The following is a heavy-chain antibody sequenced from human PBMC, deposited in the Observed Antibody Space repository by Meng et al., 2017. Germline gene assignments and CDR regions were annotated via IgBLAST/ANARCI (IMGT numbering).Heavy chain of an antibody. CDR1: GGSISSSNW. J-gene: IGHJ5*02. D-gene: IGHD3-10*01. Sequence: QGQLQEAGPGLVKPSGTLSLTCAVSGGSISSSNWWSWVRQPPGKGLEWIGEIYHSGSTNYNPSLKGRVTISVDKSKNQFSLKLSSVTAADTAVYYCASRATMVRGVPNWFDPWGQGTLVTVSS. CDR3: ASRATMVRGVPNWFDP. V-gene: IGHV4-4*02. CDR2: IYHSGST.